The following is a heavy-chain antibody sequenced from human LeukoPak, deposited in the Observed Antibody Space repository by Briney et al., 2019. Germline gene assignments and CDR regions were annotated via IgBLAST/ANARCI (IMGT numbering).Heavy chain of an antibody. CDR1: GFTFDDYG. D-gene: IGHD6-13*01. Sequence: PGGSLRLSCAASGFTFDDYGMSWVRQAPGKGLEWVSGINWNGGSTGYADSVKGRFTISRDNAKNSLYLQMNSLRAEDTALYYCARDGHIAAAGIYYYYYMDVWGKGTTVTVSS. V-gene: IGHV3-20*04. J-gene: IGHJ6*03. CDR2: INWNGGST. CDR3: ARDGHIAAAGIYYYYYMDV.